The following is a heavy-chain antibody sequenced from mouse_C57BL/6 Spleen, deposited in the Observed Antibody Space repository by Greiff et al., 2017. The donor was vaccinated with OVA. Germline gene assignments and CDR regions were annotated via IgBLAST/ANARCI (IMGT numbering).Heavy chain of an antibody. CDR3: TTGTTVVPMDY. Sequence: VQLQQSGAELVRPGASVKLSCTASGFNIKDDYMHWVKQRPEQGLEWIGWIDPENGDTEYASKFQGKATITADTSSNTAYLQLSSLTSVDTAVYYCTTGTTVVPMDYWGQGTSVTVSS. V-gene: IGHV14-4*01. CDR2: IDPENGDT. CDR1: GFNIKDDY. J-gene: IGHJ4*01. D-gene: IGHD1-1*01.